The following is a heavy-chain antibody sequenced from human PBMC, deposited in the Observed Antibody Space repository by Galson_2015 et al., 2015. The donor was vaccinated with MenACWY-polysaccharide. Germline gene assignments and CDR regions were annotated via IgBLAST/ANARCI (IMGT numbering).Heavy chain of an antibody. Sequence: PALVKPTQPLTLPCTFSGFSLSTSGMCVSWIRQPPGKALEWLALIDWDDDKYYSTSLKTRLTISKDTSKNQVVLTMTNMDPVDTATYYCARIRRYSYGFDYWGQGTLVTVSS. CDR3: ARIRRYSYGFDY. V-gene: IGHV2-70*01. D-gene: IGHD5-18*01. CDR2: IDWDDDK. J-gene: IGHJ4*02. CDR1: GFSLSTSGMC.